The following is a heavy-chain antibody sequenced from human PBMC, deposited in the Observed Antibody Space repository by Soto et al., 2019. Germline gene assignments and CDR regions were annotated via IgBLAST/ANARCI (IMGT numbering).Heavy chain of an antibody. D-gene: IGHD3-10*01. CDR1: GGSISNFY. Sequence: QVQLQESGPGLVKPSETLSLTCTVSGGSISNFYWSWIRQPPGKGLEWIGYIYYSGTTSYNPSLNSRVTISVDTSKNQCSLKLNSVTAADTAVYYCARESYYGSGATVVGYWGLGTLVTVSS. V-gene: IGHV4-59*01. CDR3: ARESYYGSGATVVGY. CDR2: IYYSGTT. J-gene: IGHJ4*02.